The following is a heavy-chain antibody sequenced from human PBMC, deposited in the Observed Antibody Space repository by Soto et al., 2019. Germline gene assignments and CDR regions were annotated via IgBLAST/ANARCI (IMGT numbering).Heavy chain of an antibody. CDR3: ARDLVVTAIHHDAFDI. CDR2: ISSSGSTI. J-gene: IGHJ3*02. CDR1: GFTFSSYE. V-gene: IGHV3-48*03. D-gene: IGHD2-21*02. Sequence: HPGGSLRLSCAASGFTFSSYEMNWVRQAPGKGLEWVSYISSSGSTIYYADSVKGRFTISRDNAKNSLYLQMNSLRAEDTAVYYCARDLVVTAIHHDAFDIWGQGTMVTVSS.